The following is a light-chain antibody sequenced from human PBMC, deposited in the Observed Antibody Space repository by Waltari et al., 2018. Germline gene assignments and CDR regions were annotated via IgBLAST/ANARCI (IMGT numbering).Light chain of an antibody. Sequence: EIVVTQSPATLSVSPRERAILPCRASQSISNNLAGYQQKPGQAPRPLIYGASARASGIPARFSGSGSGTEFTLTIASLQSEDFAVYYCQQYNALPPWTFGQGTRVEIK. CDR1: QSISNN. CDR2: GAS. CDR3: QQYNALPPWT. V-gene: IGKV3-15*01. J-gene: IGKJ1*01.